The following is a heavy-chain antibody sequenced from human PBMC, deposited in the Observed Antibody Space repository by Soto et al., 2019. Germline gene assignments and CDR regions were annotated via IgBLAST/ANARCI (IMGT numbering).Heavy chain of an antibody. Sequence: QVQLVESGGGVVQPGRSLRLSCAASGFTFSSYGMHWVRQAPGKGLEWVAVISYDGSNKYYADSVKGRFTISRDNSKNTMYLQMNSLRAEDTAVYYWAKDPTTRIQLWLYRYYYYGMDVWGQGTTVTVAS. CDR3: AKDPTTRIQLWLYRYYYYGMDV. CDR1: GFTFSSYG. D-gene: IGHD5-18*01. J-gene: IGHJ6*02. V-gene: IGHV3-30*18. CDR2: ISYDGSNK.